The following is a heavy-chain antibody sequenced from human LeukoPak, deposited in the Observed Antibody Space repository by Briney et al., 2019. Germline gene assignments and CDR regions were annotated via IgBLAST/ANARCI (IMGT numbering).Heavy chain of an antibody. CDR1: GGSFSGYY. CDR3: ARDHRD. Sequence: SETLSLTCAVYGGSFSGYYWSWIRQPPGKGLEWIGEINHSGSTSYNPSLKSRVTISVDTSKNQFSLKLSSVTAADTAVYYCARDHRDWGQGTLVTVSS. D-gene: IGHD3-10*01. J-gene: IGHJ4*02. CDR2: INHSGST. V-gene: IGHV4-34*01.